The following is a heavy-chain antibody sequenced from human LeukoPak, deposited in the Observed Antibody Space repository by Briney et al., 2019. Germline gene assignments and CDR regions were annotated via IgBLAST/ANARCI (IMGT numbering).Heavy chain of an antibody. Sequence: SSVKVSCKASGYTFTGYHMHWVRQAPAQAREWMGLINYNTGGTNYAQEFQGRVSMTRDTSIRTAYMDLSSLRSDDTAVYYCARDDSSSSAHAFDIWGQGTMVSVSS. CDR2: INYNTGGT. D-gene: IGHD6-6*01. J-gene: IGHJ3*02. CDR1: GYTFTGYH. CDR3: ARDDSSSSAHAFDI. V-gene: IGHV1-2*02.